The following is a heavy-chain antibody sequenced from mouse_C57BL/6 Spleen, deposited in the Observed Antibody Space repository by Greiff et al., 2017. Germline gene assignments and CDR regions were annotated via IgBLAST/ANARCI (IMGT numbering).Heavy chain of an antibody. CDR3: ARTEGVGFYYAMDY. CDR2: IDPSDSYT. Sequence: VKLQQPGAELVKPGASVKLSCKASGYTFTSYWMQWVKQRPGQGLEWIGEIDPSDSYTNYNQKFKGKATLTVDTSSSTAYMQLSSLTSEDSAVYYCARTEGVGFYYAMDYWGQGTSVTVSS. J-gene: IGHJ4*01. D-gene: IGHD1-1*02. V-gene: IGHV1-50*01. CDR1: GYTFTSYW.